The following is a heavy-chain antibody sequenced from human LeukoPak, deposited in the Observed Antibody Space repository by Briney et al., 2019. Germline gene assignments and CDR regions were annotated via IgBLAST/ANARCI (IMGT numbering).Heavy chain of an antibody. V-gene: IGHV4-4*07. CDR3: ARGGGGTYYDILTGYYTEDYFDY. Sequence: SETLSLTCTVSGGSISSYYWSWIRQPAGKGLEWIGRIYTSGSTNYNPSLKSRVTMSVDTSKIQFSLKLSSVTAADTAVYYCARGGGGTYYDILTGYYTEDYFDYWGQGTLVTVSS. D-gene: IGHD3-9*01. CDR2: IYTSGST. J-gene: IGHJ4*02. CDR1: GGSISSYY.